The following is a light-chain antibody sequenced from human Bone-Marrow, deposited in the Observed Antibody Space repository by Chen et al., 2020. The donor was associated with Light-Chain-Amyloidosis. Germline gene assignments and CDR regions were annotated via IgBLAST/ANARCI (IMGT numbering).Light chain of an antibody. CDR2: RAT. V-gene: IGLV3-25*03. Sequence: SYELTQPPSVSVSTGQTARIPCSGDDFPTKYAYWYQQKPGQAPVLVIHRATERPSGISARFSGSSSGTTATLTISGVQAEDEADYHCQSADSSGTYEVIFGGGTKLTVL. CDR3: QSADSSGTYEVI. CDR1: DFPTKY. J-gene: IGLJ2*01.